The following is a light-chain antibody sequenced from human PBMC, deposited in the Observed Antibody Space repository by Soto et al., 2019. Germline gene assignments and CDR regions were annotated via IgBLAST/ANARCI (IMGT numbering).Light chain of an antibody. Sequence: LTQSPAALSLSPGERDTLSCRASQGISSALAWHHQKPGKAPKXLIYDASKLKSGVPSRFSGSRSGTECILTISNLQPEDVATYYCQQYHSSPITLGQGTRLEIK. J-gene: IGKJ5*01. CDR3: QQYHSSPIT. CDR2: DAS. CDR1: QGISSA. V-gene: IGKV1-13*02.